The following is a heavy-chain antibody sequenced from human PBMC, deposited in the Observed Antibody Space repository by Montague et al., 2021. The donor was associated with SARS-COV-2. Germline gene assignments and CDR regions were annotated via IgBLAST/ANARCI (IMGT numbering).Heavy chain of an antibody. V-gene: IGHV4-39*02. CDR1: GGSISSSNYY. CDR2: IYDSGST. CDR3: ARRGRKLLPVATTIGGFDI. D-gene: IGHD5-12*01. Sequence: SETLSLTCTVSGGSISSSNYYWDWIRQPPGKGLEWIGSIYDSGSTXYNPSLKSRVTISVDTSKNHFSLKLSSVTAADTAVYYRARRGRKLLPVATTIGGFDIWGQGTMVTVSS. J-gene: IGHJ3*02.